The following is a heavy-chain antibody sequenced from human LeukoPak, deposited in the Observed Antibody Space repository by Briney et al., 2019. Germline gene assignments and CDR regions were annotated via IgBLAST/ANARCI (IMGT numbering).Heavy chain of an antibody. CDR2: IYFGGST. V-gene: IGHV4-39*01. CDR1: GGSISSYY. D-gene: IGHD3-9*01. CDR3: AIHSISTGYYLFDY. J-gene: IGHJ4*02. Sequence: SETLSLTCTVSGGSISSYYWGWIRQPPGKGLEWIGSIYFGGSTYYNPSLKSRVTISVDTSKNQFSLKLSSVTAADTAVYYCAIHSISTGYYLFDYWGQGTLVTVSS.